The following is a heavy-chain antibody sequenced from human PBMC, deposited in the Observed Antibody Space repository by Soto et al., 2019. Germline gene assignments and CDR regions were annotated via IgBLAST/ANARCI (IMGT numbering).Heavy chain of an antibody. V-gene: IGHV3-33*01. D-gene: IGHD3-22*01. CDR1: GFTFSSYG. CDR2: IWYDGSNK. CDR3: ARAQGVYYDSSGYSHINHYGMDV. J-gene: IGHJ6*02. Sequence: GGSLRLSCAASGFTFSSYGMHWVRQAPGKGLEWVAVIWYDGSNKYYADSVKGRFTISRDNSKNTLYLQMNSLRAEDTAVYYCARAQGVYYDSSGYSHINHYGMDVWGQGTTVTVSS.